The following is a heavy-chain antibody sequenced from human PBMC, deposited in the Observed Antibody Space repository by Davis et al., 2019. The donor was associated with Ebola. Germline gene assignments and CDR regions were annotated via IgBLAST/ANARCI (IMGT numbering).Heavy chain of an antibody. CDR2: INSDGSST. J-gene: IGHJ4*02. V-gene: IGHV3-74*01. Sequence: HTGGSLRLSCAASGFTFSSYWMHWVRQAPGKGLVWVSRINSDGSSTSYADSVKGRFTISRDNAKNTLYLQMNSLRAEDTAVYYCARAVAGTRNGLDYWGQGTLVTVSS. D-gene: IGHD6-19*01. CDR1: GFTFSSYW. CDR3: ARAVAGTRNGLDY.